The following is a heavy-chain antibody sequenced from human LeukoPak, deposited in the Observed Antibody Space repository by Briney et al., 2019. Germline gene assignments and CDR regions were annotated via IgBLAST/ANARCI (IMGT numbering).Heavy chain of an antibody. J-gene: IGHJ4*02. CDR3: AKFEFGF. CDR2: ISTSSSYV. D-gene: IGHD3-16*01. Sequence: GGSLRLSCAASGFTLSRYSMNWVRQAPGKGLEWVSSISTSSSYVYYADSVKGRFTISRDNSKNTLYLQMNSLRDEDTAVYYCAKFEFGFWGQGTLVTVSS. V-gene: IGHV3-21*04. CDR1: GFTLSRYS.